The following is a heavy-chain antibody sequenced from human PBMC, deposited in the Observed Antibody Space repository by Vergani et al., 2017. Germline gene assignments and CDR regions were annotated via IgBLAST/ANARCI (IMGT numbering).Heavy chain of an antibody. J-gene: IGHJ4*02. CDR1: GGTFSSYA. CDR2: ISAYNGNT. Sequence: QVQLVQSGAEVKKPGSSVKVSCKASGGTFSSYAISWVRQAPGQGLEWMGWISAYNGNTNYAQKLQGRVTMTTDTSTSTAYMELRSLRSDDTAVYYCARGVPYSGSYSEYYYFDYWGQGTLVTVSS. D-gene: IGHD1-26*01. CDR3: ARGVPYSGSYSEYYYFDY. V-gene: IGHV1-18*01.